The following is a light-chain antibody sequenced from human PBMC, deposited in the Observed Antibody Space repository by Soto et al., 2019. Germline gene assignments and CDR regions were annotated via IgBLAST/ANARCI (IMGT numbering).Light chain of an antibody. V-gene: IGKV3-15*01. Sequence: EIVMTQSPITLSVSQGERATLSCRASQSISSTLAWYQLKPGQSPSLLIYDASTRATGIPARFSGSRSGTEFTLTISDLQSEDFAVYYCQHYNNRPHTFGQGTKVEIK. J-gene: IGKJ1*01. CDR1: QSISST. CDR2: DAS. CDR3: QHYNNRPHT.